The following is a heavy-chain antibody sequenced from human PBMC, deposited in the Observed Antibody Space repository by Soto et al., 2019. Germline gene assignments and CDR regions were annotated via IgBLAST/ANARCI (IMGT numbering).Heavy chain of an antibody. CDR1: GGSISSINNHFSNHY. Sequence: PSETLSLTCTVSGGSISSINNHFSNHYCSWIRLSPGKGLEWIGYISNIGCTRYNPSLKSRVTISVDTSKNQFSLKLTSVTAADTAVYYFFTRGYSGYDHIDYWGQGTXVPVSS. CDR2: ISNIGCT. J-gene: IGHJ4*02. CDR3: FTRGYSGYDHIDY. D-gene: IGHD5-12*01. V-gene: IGHV4-59*08.